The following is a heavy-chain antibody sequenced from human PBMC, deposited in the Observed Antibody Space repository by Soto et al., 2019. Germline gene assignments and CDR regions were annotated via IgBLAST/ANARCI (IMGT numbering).Heavy chain of an antibody. CDR3: AKGKGRLRAQSYGMDV. CDR1: GFTFSSYG. D-gene: IGHD5-12*01. Sequence: QVQLVESGGGVVQPGRSLRLSCAASGFTFSSYGMHWVRQAPGKGLEWVAVISYVGSNKYYADSVKGRFTISRDNSKNTLYLQMNSLRAEDTAVYYCAKGKGRLRAQSYGMDVWGQGTTVTVSS. V-gene: IGHV3-30*18. J-gene: IGHJ6*02. CDR2: ISYVGSNK.